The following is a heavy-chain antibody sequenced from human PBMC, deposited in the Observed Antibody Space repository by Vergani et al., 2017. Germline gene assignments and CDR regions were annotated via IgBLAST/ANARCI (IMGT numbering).Heavy chain of an antibody. V-gene: IGHV3-48*01. CDR3: SVLAAAGTADY. Sequence: EVQLVESGGGLVQPGGSLRLSCAASGFTFSSYSMNWVRQAPGKGLEWVSYISSSSSTIYYADSVKGRFTISRDNSKNSLYLQMNSLRAEDTAVYYCSVLAAAGTADYWGQGTLVTVSS. J-gene: IGHJ4*02. CDR1: GFTFSSYS. CDR2: ISSSSSTI. D-gene: IGHD6-13*01.